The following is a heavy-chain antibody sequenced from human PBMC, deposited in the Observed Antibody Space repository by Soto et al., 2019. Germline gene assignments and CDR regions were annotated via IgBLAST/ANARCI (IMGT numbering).Heavy chain of an antibody. J-gene: IGHJ6*02. V-gene: IGHV1-3*01. Sequence: ASVKVSCKASGYTFTSYAMHWVRQAPGQRLEWMGWINAGNGNTKYSQKFQGRVTITRDTSASTAYMGLSSLRSEDTAVYYCARGIDYDFWSGYNYYYYYYGMDVWGQGTTVTVSS. CDR3: ARGIDYDFWSGYNYYYYYYGMDV. CDR2: INAGNGNT. D-gene: IGHD3-3*01. CDR1: GYTFTSYA.